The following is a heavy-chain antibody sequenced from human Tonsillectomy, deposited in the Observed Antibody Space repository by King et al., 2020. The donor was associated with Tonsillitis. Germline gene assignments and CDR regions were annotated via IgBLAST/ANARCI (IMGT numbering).Heavy chain of an antibody. CDR3: AGTDCGGDCYPQRGLDY. CDR1: GDSISSGSYY. J-gene: IGHJ4*02. V-gene: IGHV4-61*02. Sequence: VQLQESGPGLVKPSQTLSLTCTVSGDSISSGSYYWSWIRQPAGKGLEWIGRIYTSGSTSYNPSLKRRDTISVDTSKNQFSLMLSSVTAADTAVYYCAGTDCGGDCYPQRGLDYWGQGTLVTVSS. CDR2: IYTSGST. D-gene: IGHD2-21*02.